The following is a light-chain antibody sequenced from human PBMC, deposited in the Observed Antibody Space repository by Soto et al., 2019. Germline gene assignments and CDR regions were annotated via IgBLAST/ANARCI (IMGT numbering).Light chain of an antibody. CDR3: QQYNNWPPGNT. CDR2: GAS. CDR1: QSLSTND. J-gene: IGKJ2*01. Sequence: EIGLTQSPGTLSLSPGERATFSCRASQSLSTNDLAWYQQKPGQPPRLLIYGASSRARGIPDRFSGSGSGTDFTLTISRLEPEDFAVYYCQQYNNWPPGNTFGQGTKLEIK. V-gene: IGKV3-20*01.